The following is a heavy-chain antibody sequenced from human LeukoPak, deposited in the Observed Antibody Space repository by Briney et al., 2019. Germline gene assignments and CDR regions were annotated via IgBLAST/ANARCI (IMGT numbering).Heavy chain of an antibody. D-gene: IGHD6-19*01. V-gene: IGHV3-74*01. J-gene: IGHJ3*02. CDR2: INSDRSTT. Sequence: PGGSLRLSCAASGFTFSNYWMHWVRQAPGKGLVWVSHINSDRSTTTYADSVKGRFTISRDNAKNTLYLQMNSLRAEDTAVYYCATHTSDWTSFDIWGLGTMVTVSS. CDR3: ATHTSDWTSFDI. CDR1: GFTFSNYW.